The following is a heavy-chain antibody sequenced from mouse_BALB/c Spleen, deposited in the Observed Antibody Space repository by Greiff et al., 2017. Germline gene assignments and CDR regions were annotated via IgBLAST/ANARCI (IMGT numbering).Heavy chain of an antibody. CDR3: ARADGKDAMDY. V-gene: IGHV5-9-4*01. Sequence: EVKLMESGGGLVKPGGSLKLSCAASGFTFSSYAMSWVRQSPEKRLEWVAEISSGGSYTYYPDTVTGRFTISRDNAKNTLYLEMSSLRSEDTAMYYCARADGKDAMDYWGQGTSVTVSS. D-gene: IGHD1-1*01. CDR2: ISSGGSYT. J-gene: IGHJ4*01. CDR1: GFTFSSYA.